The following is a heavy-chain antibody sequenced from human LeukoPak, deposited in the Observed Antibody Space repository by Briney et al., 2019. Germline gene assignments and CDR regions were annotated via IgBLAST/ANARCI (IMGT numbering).Heavy chain of an antibody. CDR2: FDPEDGET. CDR3: ATDLNTVTFDY. D-gene: IGHD4-17*01. Sequence: AASVKVSCKVSGYTLTELSMHWVRQAPGKGLEWMGGFDPEDGETIYAQKFRGRVAMTEDTSTDTAYMELSSLRSEDTAVYYCATDLNTVTFDYWGQGTLVTVSS. CDR1: GYTLTELS. V-gene: IGHV1-24*01. J-gene: IGHJ4*02.